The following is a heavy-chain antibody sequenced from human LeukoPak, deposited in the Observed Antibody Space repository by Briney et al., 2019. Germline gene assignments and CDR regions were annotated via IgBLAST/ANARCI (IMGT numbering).Heavy chain of an antibody. CDR2: INPNSGGT. D-gene: IGHD1-26*01. J-gene: IGHJ4*02. V-gene: IGHV1-2*02. CDR1: GYTFTGFH. CDR3: ARDLVGATGPFDY. Sequence: ASVKVSCKASGYTFTGFHMHWVRQAPGQGLEWMEWINPNSGGTNYAQKFQGRVTMTRDTSISTVYMELSRLRSDDTAVYYCARDLVGATGPFDYWGQGTLVTVSS.